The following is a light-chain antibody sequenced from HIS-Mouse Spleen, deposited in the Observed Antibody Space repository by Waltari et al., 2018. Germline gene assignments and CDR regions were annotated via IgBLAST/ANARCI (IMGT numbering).Light chain of an antibody. J-gene: IGLJ3*02. CDR1: ALPKQY. CDR2: KDS. V-gene: IGLV3-25*03. Sequence: SYDLTQPPSVSVSPGQTARITFSGNALPKQYAYWYQQKPGQAPVLVIYKDSERPSGIPERFSGSSSGTTVTLTISGVQAEDEADYYCQSADSSGTYWVFGGGTKLTVL. CDR3: QSADSSGTYWV.